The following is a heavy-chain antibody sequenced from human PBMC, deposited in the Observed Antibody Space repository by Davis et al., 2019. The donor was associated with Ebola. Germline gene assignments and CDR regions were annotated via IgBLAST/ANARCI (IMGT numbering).Heavy chain of an antibody. Sequence: PGGPLRLSCAASGFTFSSYGMHGVRQAPGKGLEGVAVISDDGSNKYYADSVKGRLTISRDNSKNTLYLQMNSLRAEDTAVYYFAKGAYCGGDCYWRYYYGMDVWGQGTTVTVSS. J-gene: IGHJ6*02. CDR3: AKGAYCGGDCYWRYYYGMDV. CDR1: GFTFSSYG. CDR2: ISDDGSNK. D-gene: IGHD2-21*02. V-gene: IGHV3-30*18.